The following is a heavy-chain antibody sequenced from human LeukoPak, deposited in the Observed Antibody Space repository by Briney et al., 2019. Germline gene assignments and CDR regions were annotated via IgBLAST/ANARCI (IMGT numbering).Heavy chain of an antibody. J-gene: IGHJ4*02. D-gene: IGHD3-16*01. V-gene: IGHV3-7*04. CDR1: GLTSSSYW. Sequence: PGGSLRLSCAASGLTSSSYWMTWVRQAPGKGLEWVATIKYDGSETYYVDSVRGRFSISRDNAKNSLYLQMNSLRAEDTAVYYCARDSTLSNYWGQGTLVTVSS. CDR2: IKYDGSET. CDR3: ARDSTLSNY.